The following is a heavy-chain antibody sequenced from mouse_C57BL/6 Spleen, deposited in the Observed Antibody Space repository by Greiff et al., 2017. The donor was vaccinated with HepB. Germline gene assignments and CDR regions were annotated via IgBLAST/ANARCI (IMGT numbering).Heavy chain of an antibody. CDR3: ARRGTTVVEGWFAY. CDR1: GYTFTSYG. Sequence: QVQLQQSGAELARPGASVKLSCKASGYTFTSYGISWVKQRTGQGLEWIGEIYPRSGNTYYNEKFKGKATLTADKSSSTAYMELRSLTSEDSAVYFCARRGTTVVEGWFAYWGQGTLVTVSA. J-gene: IGHJ3*01. CDR2: IYPRSGNT. D-gene: IGHD1-1*01. V-gene: IGHV1-81*01.